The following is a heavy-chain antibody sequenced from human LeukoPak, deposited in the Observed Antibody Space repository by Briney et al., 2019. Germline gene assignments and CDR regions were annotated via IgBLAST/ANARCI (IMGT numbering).Heavy chain of an antibody. CDR2: ISSSSSYI. Sequence: GGSLRLSCAASGFTFSSYSMTWVRQAPGKGLEWVSSISSSSSYIYYADSVKGRFTISRDNAKNSLYLQMNSLRAEDTAVYYCARSGGSSRYPPIYYFDYWGQGTLVAVSS. CDR1: GFTFSSYS. CDR3: ARSGGSSRYPPIYYFDY. J-gene: IGHJ4*02. V-gene: IGHV3-21*01. D-gene: IGHD6-13*01.